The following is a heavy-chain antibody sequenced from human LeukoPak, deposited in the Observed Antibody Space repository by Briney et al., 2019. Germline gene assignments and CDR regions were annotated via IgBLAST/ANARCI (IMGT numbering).Heavy chain of an antibody. CDR2: IYTSGST. Sequence: SETLSLTCTVSGGSISSGSYYWSWIRQPAGKGLEWIGRIYTSGSTNYNPSLKSRVTISVDTSKNQFSLKLSSVTAADTAVYYCAREEKELVYYFDYWGQGTLVTVSS. CDR1: GGSISSGSYY. CDR3: AREEKELVYYFDY. J-gene: IGHJ4*02. D-gene: IGHD2-8*02. V-gene: IGHV4-61*02.